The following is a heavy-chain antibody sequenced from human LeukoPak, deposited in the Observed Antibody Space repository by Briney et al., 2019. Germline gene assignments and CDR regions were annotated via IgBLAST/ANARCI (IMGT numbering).Heavy chain of an antibody. J-gene: IGHJ4*02. CDR3: ARDFLGDFDWFTGSFDY. Sequence: PGGSLTLAWAVSGFTFSSYWMSWVRQPPGKWLEWVANIKQDGSEKYYVNSVKGRFTISRDNAKNSLYLQMKSLRAEDTAVYYCARDFLGDFDWFTGSFDYWGQGTLVTVSS. V-gene: IGHV3-7*01. CDR2: IKQDGSEK. D-gene: IGHD3-9*01. CDR1: GFTFSSYW.